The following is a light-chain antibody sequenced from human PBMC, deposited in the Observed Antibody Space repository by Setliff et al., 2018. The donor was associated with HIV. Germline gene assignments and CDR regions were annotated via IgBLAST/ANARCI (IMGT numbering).Light chain of an antibody. J-gene: IGLJ2*01. V-gene: IGLV6-57*01. CDR3: QSYNSDIVI. Sequence: NFMLTQPHSVSESPGKTVIISCTRSSGNIASNYVQWYQQRPGSSPTTVIYEDDERPSGVPDRFSGSIDSSSNSASLTISGLKTEDEADYYCQSYNSDIVIFGGGTKVTVL. CDR1: SGNIASNY. CDR2: EDD.